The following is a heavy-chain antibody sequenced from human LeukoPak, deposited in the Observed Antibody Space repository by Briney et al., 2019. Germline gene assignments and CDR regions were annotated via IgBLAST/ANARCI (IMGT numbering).Heavy chain of an antibody. CDR1: GFTFSSYS. CDR3: ARDHGSDAFDI. J-gene: IGHJ3*02. V-gene: IGHV3-21*01. D-gene: IGHD1-26*01. CDR2: ISSSSSYI. Sequence: GGSLRLSCAASGFTFSSYSMNWVRQAPGKGLEWVPSISSSSSYIYYADSVKGRFTISRDNAKNSLYLQMNSLRAEDTAVYYCARDHGSDAFDIWGQGTMVTVSS.